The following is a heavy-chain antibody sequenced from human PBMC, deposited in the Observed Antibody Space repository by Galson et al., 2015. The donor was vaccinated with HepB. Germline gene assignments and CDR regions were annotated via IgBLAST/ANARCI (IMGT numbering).Heavy chain of an antibody. J-gene: IGHJ6*03. V-gene: IGHV3-9*01. Sequence: SLRLSCAGSGFNFDDYDMFWVRQVPGKALEWVSGVSFNSYTVAYSDSVEGRFTISRDNAKNSLYLQMESLRLEDTALYYCARTPYSTSFSHMDVWGKGTTVVVSS. CDR1: GFNFDDYD. CDR2: VSFNSYTV. D-gene: IGHD6-6*01. CDR3: ARTPYSTSFSHMDV.